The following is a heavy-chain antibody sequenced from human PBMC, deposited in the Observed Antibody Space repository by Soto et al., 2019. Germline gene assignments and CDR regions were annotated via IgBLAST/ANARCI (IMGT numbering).Heavy chain of an antibody. J-gene: IGHJ3*02. CDR2: ISAYNGNT. Sequence: ASVKVSCKASGYTFTRYGISWVRQAPGQGLEWMGWISAYNGNTNYAQKLQGRVTMTTDTSTSTAYMELRSLRSDDTAVYYCARSVYYDSSGYYYVVNAFDIWGQGTMVTVSS. D-gene: IGHD3-22*01. V-gene: IGHV1-18*04. CDR3: ARSVYYDSSGYYYVVNAFDI. CDR1: GYTFTRYG.